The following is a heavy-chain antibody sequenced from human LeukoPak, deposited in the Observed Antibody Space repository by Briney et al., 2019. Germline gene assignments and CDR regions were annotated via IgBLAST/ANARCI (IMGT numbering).Heavy chain of an antibody. CDR2: INHSGST. J-gene: IGHJ4*02. V-gene: IGHV4-34*01. Sequence: KPSETLSLTCAVYGGSFSGYYWSWIRQPPGKGLEWIGEINHSGSTNYNPSLKSRVTISVDTSKNQFSLKLSSVTAADTAVYYCARHAGQLPGRIDYWGQGTLVTVSS. CDR1: GGSFSGYY. D-gene: IGHD2-2*01. CDR3: ARHAGQLPGRIDY.